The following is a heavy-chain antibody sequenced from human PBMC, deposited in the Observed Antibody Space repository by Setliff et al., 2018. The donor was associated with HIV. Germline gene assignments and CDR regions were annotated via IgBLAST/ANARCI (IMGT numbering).Heavy chain of an antibody. J-gene: IGHJ3*02. CDR2: IIPIFGTA. V-gene: IGHV1-69*13. CDR3: ASKVHCTNGVCLDAFDI. CDR1: GDTFTRYA. D-gene: IGHD2-8*01. Sequence: SVKVSCKASGDTFTRYAISWVRQAPGQGLEWMGGIIPIFGTANYAQKFQGRVTITADESTSTAYMELSSLTSEDTAVYYCASKVHCTNGVCLDAFDIWGQGTMVTVSS.